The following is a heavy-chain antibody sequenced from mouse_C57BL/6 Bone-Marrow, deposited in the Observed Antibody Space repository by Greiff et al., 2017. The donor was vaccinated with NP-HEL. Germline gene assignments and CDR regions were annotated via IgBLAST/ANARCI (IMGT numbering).Heavy chain of an antibody. CDR1: GYTFTSYW. Sequence: QVQLQQPGAELVMPGASVKLSCKASGYTFTSYWMHWVKQRPGHGLEWIGVINPGSGGTNYNEKFKGKATLTADKSSSTAYMQLSSLTSEDSAVYFCAGSKAMDYWGQGTSVTVSS. D-gene: IGHD1-1*01. CDR2: INPGSGGT. J-gene: IGHJ4*01. V-gene: IGHV1-53*01. CDR3: AGSKAMDY.